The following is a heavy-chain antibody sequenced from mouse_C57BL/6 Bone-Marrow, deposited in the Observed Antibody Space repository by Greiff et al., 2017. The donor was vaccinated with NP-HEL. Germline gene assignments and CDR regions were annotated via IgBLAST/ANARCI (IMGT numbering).Heavy chain of an antibody. CDR3: TRTTATYAMDY. Sequence: QVQLQQSGAELVKPGASVKLSCKASGYTFTSYYMYWVKQRPGQGLEWIGEINPSNGGTNFNEKFKSKATLTVDKSSSTAYMQLSSLTSEDSAVYYCTRTTATYAMDYWGQGTSVTVSS. J-gene: IGHJ4*01. D-gene: IGHD1-2*01. CDR2: INPSNGGT. CDR1: GYTFTSYY. V-gene: IGHV1S81*02.